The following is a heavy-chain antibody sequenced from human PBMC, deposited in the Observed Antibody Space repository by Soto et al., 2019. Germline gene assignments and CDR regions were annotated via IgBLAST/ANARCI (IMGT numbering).Heavy chain of an antibody. CDR3: ARVDYDANLAY. CDR1: GYTFTSYG. Sequence: QVQLVQSGAEVKNPGASVKVSCKASGYTFTSYGISWVRQAPGQGLEWMGWISAYNDHTNYAQKLQGRVTMTTDTATSTAYMELRSLSSDDTAVYYCARVDYDANLAYWGQGTLVPVSS. D-gene: IGHD3-22*01. CDR2: ISAYNDHT. J-gene: IGHJ4*02. V-gene: IGHV1-18*01.